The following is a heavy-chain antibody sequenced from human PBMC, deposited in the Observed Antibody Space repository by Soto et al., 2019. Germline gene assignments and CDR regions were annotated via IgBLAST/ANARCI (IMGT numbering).Heavy chain of an antibody. D-gene: IGHD1-26*01. CDR1: GFTVTTTGVG. CDR3: AHCNVAGSYQYYFQF. Sequence: QITLKESGPTLVKPTQTLTLTCTLSGFTVTTTGVGVGWIRQPPGKALEWLALISWDDDERYRPSLKSRLSITKDTSKNQVVLTMTNVDPVDKATYYCAHCNVAGSYQYYFQFWGQGALVTVSS. J-gene: IGHJ4*02. CDR2: ISWDDDE. V-gene: IGHV2-5*02.